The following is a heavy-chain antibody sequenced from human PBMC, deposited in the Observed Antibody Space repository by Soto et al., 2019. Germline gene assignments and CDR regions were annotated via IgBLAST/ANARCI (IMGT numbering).Heavy chain of an antibody. Sequence: QVHLQQWGAGLLKPSETLSLTCGVYGGSFGTSYWAWIRQSPEKGLVWIGEINHNGDSNYNPSLKMRVTISLDMSENQFSLKLTPVAAADTAVYYCARVTRFPDAFDIWGQGTPVIVSS. CDR1: GGSFGTSY. V-gene: IGHV4-34*01. J-gene: IGHJ3*02. CDR3: ARVTRFPDAFDI. CDR2: INHNGDS.